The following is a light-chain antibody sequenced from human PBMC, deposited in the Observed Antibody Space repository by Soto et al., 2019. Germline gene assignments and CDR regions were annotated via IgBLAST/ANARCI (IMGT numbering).Light chain of an antibody. V-gene: IGKV1-39*01. CDR3: QQSYSVLRT. Sequence: DIQMTQSPSSLSASVGDRVTITCRASESISSFLNWYQQKPGKAPKLLISAASSLQSGVPSRFSGSGSGTDFTLTISSLLPEDFATYYCQQSYSVLRTFGPGTKVDI. CDR1: ESISSF. J-gene: IGKJ3*01. CDR2: AAS.